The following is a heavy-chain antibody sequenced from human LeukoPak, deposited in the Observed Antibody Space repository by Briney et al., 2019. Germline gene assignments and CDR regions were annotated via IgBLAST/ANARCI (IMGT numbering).Heavy chain of an antibody. CDR1: GYTFTGYY. CDR3: AAPGSNYDVLTGPGYCDY. J-gene: IGHJ4*02. D-gene: IGHD3-9*01. Sequence: ASVKDSCKASGYTFTGYYLHWVRQAPGQGLEWLGWINPNSGDTNYPQKFQGRVTMTRDTSISTAYMELSSLRSDDTAVYYCAAPGSNYDVLTGPGYCDYWGQGTLVTVSS. V-gene: IGHV1-2*02. CDR2: INPNSGDT.